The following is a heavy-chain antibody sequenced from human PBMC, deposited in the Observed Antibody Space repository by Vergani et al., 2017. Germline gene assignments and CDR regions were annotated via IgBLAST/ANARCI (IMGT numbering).Heavy chain of an antibody. CDR3: VKGVGLGYRRSSDPWYLQS. CDR2: VSYDGTHQ. J-gene: IGHJ5*02. Sequence: VQLLESGGGLVQPGGSLRVSCAASGFSFSTYSINWVRQAPGKGLEWVAVVSYDGTHQVYSDSVKGRFIISRDASSDILHLQMNSLRPDDTAVYYCVKGVGLGYRRSSDPWYLQSWVEATLVIVSS. V-gene: IGHV3-30*04. CDR1: GFSFSTYS. D-gene: IGHD6-6*01.